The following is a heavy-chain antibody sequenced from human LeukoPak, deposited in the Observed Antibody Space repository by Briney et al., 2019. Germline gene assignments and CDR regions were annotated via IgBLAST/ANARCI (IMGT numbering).Heavy chain of an antibody. D-gene: IGHD3-10*01. CDR1: GGSISSSSYY. V-gene: IGHV4-39*01. J-gene: IGHJ4*02. CDR3: ASPVGGLWFGELSAQEHDY. CDR2: IYYSGST. Sequence: SETLSLTCAVSGGSISSSSYYWGWIRQPPGKGLEWIGSIYYSGSTYYNPSLKSRVTISVDTSKNQFSLKLSSVTAADTAVYYCASPVGGLWFGELSAQEHDYWGQGTLVTVSS.